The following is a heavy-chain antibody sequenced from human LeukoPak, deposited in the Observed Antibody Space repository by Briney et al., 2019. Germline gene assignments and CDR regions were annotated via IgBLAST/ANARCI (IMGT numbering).Heavy chain of an antibody. CDR1: GFTFSSYG. J-gene: IGHJ5*02. CDR3: ARGLVAAAGTYSLNWFDP. Sequence: GRSLRLSCAASGFTFSSYGMHWVRQAPGKGLEWVAVISYDGSNKYYADSVKGRFTISRDNSKNTLYLQMNSLRAEDTAVYYCARGLVAAAGTYSLNWFDPWGQGTLVTVSS. D-gene: IGHD6-13*01. V-gene: IGHV3-30*03. CDR2: ISYDGSNK.